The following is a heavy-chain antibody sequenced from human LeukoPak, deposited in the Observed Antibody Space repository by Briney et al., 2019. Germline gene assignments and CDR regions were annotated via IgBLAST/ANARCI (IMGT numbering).Heavy chain of an antibody. D-gene: IGHD6-13*01. CDR1: GGTFSSYA. V-gene: IGHV1-69*04. CDR3: ARDLVAAADKLGNWFDP. CDR2: IIPILGIA. J-gene: IGHJ5*02. Sequence: ASVKVSCKASGGTFSSYAISWVRQAPGQGLEWMGRIIPILGIANYAQKFQGRVTITADKSTSTAYTELSSLRSEDTAVYYCARDLVAAADKLGNWFDPWGQGTLVTVSS.